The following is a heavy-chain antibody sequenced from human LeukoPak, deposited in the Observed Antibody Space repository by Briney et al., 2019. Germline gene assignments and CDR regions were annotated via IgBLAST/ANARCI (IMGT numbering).Heavy chain of an antibody. CDR3: ARAVVPAAIGWFDP. D-gene: IGHD2-2*02. CDR1: GFTFSDYI. V-gene: IGHV3-48*04. CDR2: ISSSSNTI. Sequence: GESLRLSCAASGFTFSDYIMNWVRQAPGKGLEWVSYISSSSNTIYYADSVKGRFTISRDNARNSLYLQMDSLRVEDTAVYYCARAVVPAAIGWFDPWGQGTLATVSS. J-gene: IGHJ5*02.